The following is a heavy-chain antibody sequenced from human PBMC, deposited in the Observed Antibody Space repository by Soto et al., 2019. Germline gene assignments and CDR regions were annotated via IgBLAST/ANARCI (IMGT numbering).Heavy chain of an antibody. J-gene: IGHJ6*02. D-gene: IGHD5-12*01. CDR1: GGTFSSYA. CDR3: AGSRLRFEPVAYYYGMDV. CDR2: IIPIFGTA. V-gene: IGHV1-69*13. Sequence: GASVKVSCKASGGTFSSYAISWVRQAPGQGLERMGGIIPIFGTANYAQKFQGRVTITADESTSTAYMELSSLRSEDTAVYYCAGSRLRFEPVAYYYGMDVWGQGTTVTVSS.